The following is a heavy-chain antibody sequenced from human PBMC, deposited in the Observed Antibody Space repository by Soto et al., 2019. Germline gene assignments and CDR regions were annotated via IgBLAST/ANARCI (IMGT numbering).Heavy chain of an antibody. Sequence: PSETLSLTCAVSGGSISSGGYSWSWIRQPPGKGLEWIGYIYHSGSTYYNPSLKSRVTISVDRSKNQFSLKLSSVTAADTAVYYCAGGWENKFLSRHERSFDL. CDR2: IYHSGST. V-gene: IGHV4-30-2*01. CDR1: GGSISSGGYS. CDR3: AGGWENKFLSRHERSFDL. J-gene: IGHJ2*01. D-gene: IGHD6-19*01.